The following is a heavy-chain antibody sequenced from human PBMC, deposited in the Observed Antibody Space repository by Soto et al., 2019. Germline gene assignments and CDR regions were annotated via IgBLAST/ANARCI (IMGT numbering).Heavy chain of an antibody. D-gene: IGHD6-13*01. CDR1: GGSINSGGYY. CDR2: MYYSGST. CDR3: ARGYRQSGYSSSWVFDY. Sequence: QVQLRESGPGLVKPSQTLSLTCTVSGGSINSGGYYWNWIRQHPGKGLEWIGYMYYSGSTYYNPSLRSRVIISADTSENHFSLKLSSVTAAETAVYFWARGYRQSGYSSSWVFDYWGQGTLVNVSS. V-gene: IGHV4-31*03. J-gene: IGHJ4*02.